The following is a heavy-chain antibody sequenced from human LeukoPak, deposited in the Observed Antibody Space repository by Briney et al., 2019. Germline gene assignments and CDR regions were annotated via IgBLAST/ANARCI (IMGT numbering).Heavy chain of an antibody. V-gene: IGHV4-39*01. CDR1: GGSISSGSYY. D-gene: IGHD6-13*01. CDR3: SGGIAAFARGY. Sequence: PSETLSLTCTVSGGSISSGSYYWGWIRQPPGKGLEWIGSIYYSGSTYYNPSLKSRVTISVDTSKNQFSLKLSSVTAADTAVYYCSGGIAAFARGYWGQGTLVTVSS. CDR2: IYYSGST. J-gene: IGHJ4*02.